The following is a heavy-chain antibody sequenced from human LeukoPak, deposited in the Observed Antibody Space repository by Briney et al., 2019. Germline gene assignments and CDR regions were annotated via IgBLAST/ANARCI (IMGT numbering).Heavy chain of an antibody. CDR3: ARDGDSSGWTRSDY. CDR1: GFSISSGYY. J-gene: IGHJ4*02. V-gene: IGHV4-38-2*02. CDR2: ISHSGTT. Sequence: SETLSLTCTVSGFSISSGYYWGWMRQPPGKELEWMGSISHSGTTYYNPSLKSRVTISLDASKNQFSLRLSPVTAADTAVYYCARDGDSSGWTRSDYWGQGTLVTVSS. D-gene: IGHD6-19*01.